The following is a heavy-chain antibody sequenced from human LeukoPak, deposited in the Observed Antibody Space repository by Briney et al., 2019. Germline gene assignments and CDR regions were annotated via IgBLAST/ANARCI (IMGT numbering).Heavy chain of an antibody. V-gene: IGHV4-59*01. CDR3: ASTYYDFWSGYFY. D-gene: IGHD3-3*01. CDR1: GGSISSYY. J-gene: IGHJ4*02. CDR2: IYYSGST. Sequence: PETLSLTCTVSGGSISSYYWSWIRQPPGKGLEWIGYIYYSGSTNYNPSLKSRVTISVDTSKNQFSLKLSSVTAADTAVYYCASTYYDFWSGYFYWGQGTLVTVSS.